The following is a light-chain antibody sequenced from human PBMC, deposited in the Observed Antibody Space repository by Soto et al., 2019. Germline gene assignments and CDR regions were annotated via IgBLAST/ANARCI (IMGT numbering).Light chain of an antibody. CDR1: QTLLYGANNKDY. J-gene: IGKJ1*01. V-gene: IGKV4-1*01. Sequence: DIVMTQSPDSLTLSVGERATINCKSSQTLLYGANNKDYLAWYQQKPGQPPKVLIYWASTRESGVPDRFSGSGSGADFTLTISSLQAEDVAVYYCQQYYTTPWTFGQGTKVEIK. CDR3: QQYYTTPWT. CDR2: WAS.